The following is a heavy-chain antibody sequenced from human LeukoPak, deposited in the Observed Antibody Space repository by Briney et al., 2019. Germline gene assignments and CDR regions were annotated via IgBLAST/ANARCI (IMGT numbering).Heavy chain of an antibody. CDR3: AREGDSSGWYGDY. V-gene: IGHV4-39*07. CDR1: GGSISSSSYY. Sequence: SETLSLTCTVSGGSISSSSYYWGWIRQPPGKGLEWIGSIYYSGSTYYNPSLRSRVTISVDPSKNQFSLKLSSVTAADTAVYYCAREGDSSGWYGDYWGQGTLVTVSS. J-gene: IGHJ4*02. D-gene: IGHD6-19*01. CDR2: IYYSGST.